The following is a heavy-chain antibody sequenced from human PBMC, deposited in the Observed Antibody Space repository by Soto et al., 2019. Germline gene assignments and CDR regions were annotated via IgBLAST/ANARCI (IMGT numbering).Heavy chain of an antibody. CDR3: ARRAAYYCSDSPNWFDT. CDR1: GGSISSSSYY. J-gene: IGHJ5*02. CDR2: IYYSGST. V-gene: IGHV4-39*01. D-gene: IGHD3-10*01. Sequence: SETLSLTCTVSGGSISSSSYYWGWIRQPPGKGLEWIGSIYYSGSTYYNPSLKSRVTISVDASKNQFSLKLSSVTAADTAADYCARRAAYYCSDSPNWFDTWGQGTLVTVSS.